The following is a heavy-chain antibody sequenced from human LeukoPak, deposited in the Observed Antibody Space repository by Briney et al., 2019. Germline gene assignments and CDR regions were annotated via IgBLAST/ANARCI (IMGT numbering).Heavy chain of an antibody. Sequence: KSSETLSLTCTVSGDSIRSNNYYWGWIRQPPGKGLEWIGSIYDTGSTFYNPSLKSRVIISVDTSKNQFSLKLSSVTAADTAVYYCASAVGHPSLDYWGQGTLVTVSS. J-gene: IGHJ4*02. CDR1: GDSIRSNNYY. CDR2: IYDTGST. V-gene: IGHV4-39*01. CDR3: ASAVGHPSLDY.